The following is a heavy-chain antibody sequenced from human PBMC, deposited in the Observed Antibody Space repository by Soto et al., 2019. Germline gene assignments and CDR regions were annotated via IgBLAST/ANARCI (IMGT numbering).Heavy chain of an antibody. J-gene: IGHJ4*02. CDR2: ISSSSSYI. D-gene: IGHD2-8*01. CDR1: GFTFSSYS. Sequence: GGSLRLSCAASGFTFSSYSMNWVRQAPGKGLEWVSSISSSSSYIYYADSVKGRFTISRDNAKNSLYLQMNSLRAEDTAVYYCAREGEEGYCTNGVCSKGAPDYWGQGTLVTVSS. CDR3: AREGEEGYCTNGVCSKGAPDY. V-gene: IGHV3-21*01.